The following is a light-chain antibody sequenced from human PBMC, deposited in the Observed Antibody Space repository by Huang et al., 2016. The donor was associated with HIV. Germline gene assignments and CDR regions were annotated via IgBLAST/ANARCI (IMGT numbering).Light chain of an antibody. Sequence: AVQLTQSPSSLSTSVGDSVSISCRASQDIGTSLAWYQQKTGRAPKLLISGASTLHTGVPSRVSGDSAGTYFTLFISNLQPEDVATYYCQQLQSYPITFGQGTRLDIK. CDR2: GAS. CDR3: QQLQSYPIT. V-gene: IGKV1-13*02. CDR1: QDIGTS. J-gene: IGKJ5*01.